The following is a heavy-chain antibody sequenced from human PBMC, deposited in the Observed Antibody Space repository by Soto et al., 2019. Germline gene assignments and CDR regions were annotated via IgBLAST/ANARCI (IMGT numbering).Heavy chain of an antibody. CDR1: GGSISSGDYY. D-gene: IGHD2-8*01. J-gene: IGHJ6*02. CDR2: IYYSGST. Sequence: SETLSLTCTVSGGSISSGDYYWSWIRQPPGKGLEWIGYIYYSGSTYYNPSLKSRVTISVDTSKNQFSLKLSSVTAADTAVYYCARDNGPGCYYYGMDVWGQGTTVTVSS. CDR3: ARDNGPGCYYYGMDV. V-gene: IGHV4-30-4*01.